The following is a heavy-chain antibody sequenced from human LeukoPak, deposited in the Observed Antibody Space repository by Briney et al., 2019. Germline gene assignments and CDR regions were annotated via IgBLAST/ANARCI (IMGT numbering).Heavy chain of an antibody. CDR2: ISGSGAST. D-gene: IGHD6-6*01. Sequence: GGSLRLSCAASGFTFSSNAMSWVRQAPGKGLEWVSSISGSGASTYYADSVKGRFTIYRDNSKNTLYLQMNSLRAEDTAIYYCVKDVGSSITARRAFDYCGQGSQVTVSS. J-gene: IGHJ4*02. CDR3: VKDVGSSITARRAFDY. V-gene: IGHV3-23*01. CDR1: GFTFSSNA.